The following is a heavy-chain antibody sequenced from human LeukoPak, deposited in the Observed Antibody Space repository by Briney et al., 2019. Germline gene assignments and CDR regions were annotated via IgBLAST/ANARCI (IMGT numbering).Heavy chain of an antibody. Sequence: PSETLSLTCAVYGGSFSGYYWSWIRQPPGKGLEWIGEINHNGSTNYNPSLKSRVTISVDTSKNQFSLKLSSVTAADTAVYYCAMMYYDFWSGESGWFDPWGQGTLVTVSS. CDR3: AMMYYDFWSGESGWFDP. D-gene: IGHD3-3*01. CDR2: INHNGST. J-gene: IGHJ5*02. CDR1: GGSFSGYY. V-gene: IGHV4-34*01.